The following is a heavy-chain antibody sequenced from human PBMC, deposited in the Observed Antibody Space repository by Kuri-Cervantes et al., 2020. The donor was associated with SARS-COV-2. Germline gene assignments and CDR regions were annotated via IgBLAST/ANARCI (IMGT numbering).Heavy chain of an antibody. D-gene: IGHD3-22*01. CDR1: GYTLTELS. V-gene: IGHV1-24*01. CDR2: FDPEDGET. Sequence: ASVKVSCKVSGYTLTELSMHWVRQAPGKGLEWMGGFDPEDGETIYAQKFQGRVTMTEDTSTDTAYMELSSLRSEDTAVYYCARGEGSGYLYTSEYFQHWGQGTLVTVSS. J-gene: IGHJ1*01. CDR3: ARGEGSGYLYTSEYFQH.